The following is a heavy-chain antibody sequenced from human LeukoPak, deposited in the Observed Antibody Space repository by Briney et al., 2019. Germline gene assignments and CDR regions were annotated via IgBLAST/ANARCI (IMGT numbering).Heavy chain of an antibody. D-gene: IGHD7-27*01. Sequence: GGSVRLSCAASGFTFSNAWMSWVRQAPGKGLEWVGRIKSKTDGGTTDYAAPVKGRFTISRDDSKNTLYLQMNSLKTEDTAVYYCTIYGITGAGDAFDIWGQGTMVTVSS. J-gene: IGHJ3*02. CDR2: IKSKTDGGTT. CDR3: TIYGITGAGDAFDI. V-gene: IGHV3-15*01. CDR1: GFTFSNAW.